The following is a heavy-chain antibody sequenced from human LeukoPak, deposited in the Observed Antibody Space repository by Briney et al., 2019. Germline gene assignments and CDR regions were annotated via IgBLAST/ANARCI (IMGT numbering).Heavy chain of an antibody. D-gene: IGHD6-19*01. CDR1: GYTFSGYY. V-gene: IGHV1-2*02. CDR3: ARVGSSGWYVHPALDY. J-gene: IGHJ4*02. CDR2: INPNNGDT. Sequence: ASVKVSCKVSGYTFSGYYMHWVRQAPGQGLEWMAWINPNNGDTNYAQKFQGRVTMTRDTSISTAYMELTRLISDDTAVYYCARVGSSGWYVHPALDYWGQGTLVTVSS.